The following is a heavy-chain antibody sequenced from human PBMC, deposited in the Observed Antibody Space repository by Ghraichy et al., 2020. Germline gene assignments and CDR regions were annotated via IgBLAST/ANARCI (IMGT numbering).Heavy chain of an antibody. Sequence: ASVKVSCKASGYTFTSYAVHWVRQAPGQRPEWIGWINAGTGNTKYSQKFQGRVTITRDTSANTAYMELSSLRSEDTAVYYCAGGGGGAYCVDWGQGTLVTVSS. CDR1: GYTFTSYA. CDR2: INAGTGNT. D-gene: IGHD2-21*01. J-gene: IGHJ4*02. CDR3: AGGGGGAYCVD. V-gene: IGHV1-3*01.